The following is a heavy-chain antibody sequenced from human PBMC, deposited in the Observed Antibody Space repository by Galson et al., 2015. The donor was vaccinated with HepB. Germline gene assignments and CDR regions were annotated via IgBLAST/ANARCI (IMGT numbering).Heavy chain of an antibody. Sequence: SLRLSCAASGFTFSSYSMNWVRQAPGKGLEWVSYISSSSGTIYYADSVKGRFTISRDNAKNSLYLQMNSLRDEDTAVYYCAVAVGYKWNSGDFDYWGQGTLVTVSS. CDR2: ISSSSGTI. V-gene: IGHV3-48*02. J-gene: IGHJ4*02. CDR1: GFTFSSYS. CDR3: AVAVGYKWNSGDFDY. D-gene: IGHD1-7*01.